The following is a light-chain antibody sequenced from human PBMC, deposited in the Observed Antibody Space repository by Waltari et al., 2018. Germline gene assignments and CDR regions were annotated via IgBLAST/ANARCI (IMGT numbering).Light chain of an antibody. Sequence: QSALTQPASVSGSPGQSITISCPGTSSDVGGYNYVSWYQQHPGKAPKLMIYDVSNRPSGVSNRFSGSKSGNTASLTISGLQAEDEADYYCSSYTSSSHYVFGTGTKVTVL. J-gene: IGLJ1*01. CDR1: SSDVGGYNY. CDR3: SSYTSSSHYV. CDR2: DVS. V-gene: IGLV2-14*03.